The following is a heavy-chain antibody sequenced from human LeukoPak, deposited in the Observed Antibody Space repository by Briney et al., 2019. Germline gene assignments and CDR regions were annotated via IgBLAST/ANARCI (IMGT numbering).Heavy chain of an antibody. Sequence: SETLSLTCAVYGGSFSGYYWSWIRQPPGKGLEWIGEINHSGSTYYNPSLKSRVTISVDTSKNQFSLKLSSVTAADTAVYYCARVGDSSGYYRYYFDYWGQGTLVTVSS. CDR1: GGSFSGYY. V-gene: IGHV4-34*09. CDR3: ARVGDSSGYYRYYFDY. D-gene: IGHD3-22*01. J-gene: IGHJ4*02. CDR2: INHSGST.